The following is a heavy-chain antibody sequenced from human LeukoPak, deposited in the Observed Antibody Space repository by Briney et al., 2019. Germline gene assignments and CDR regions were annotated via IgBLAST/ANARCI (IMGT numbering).Heavy chain of an antibody. Sequence: PSETLSLTCTVSGGSISSGGYYWSWIRQHPGKGLEWIGYIYYSGSTYYNPSLKSRVTISVDTSKNQFSLKLSSVTAADTAVYYCARDTTGYSSFRDFDYWGQGTLVTVSS. CDR3: ARDTTGYSSFRDFDY. CDR2: IYYSGST. J-gene: IGHJ4*02. V-gene: IGHV4-31*03. D-gene: IGHD6-13*01. CDR1: GGSISSGGYY.